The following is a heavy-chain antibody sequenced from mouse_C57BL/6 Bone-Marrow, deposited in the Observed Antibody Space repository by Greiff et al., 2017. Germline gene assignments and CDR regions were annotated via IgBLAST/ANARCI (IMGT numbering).Heavy chain of an antibody. V-gene: IGHV1-53*01. CDR1: GYTFTSYW. D-gene: IGHD4-1*01. CDR3: ATNWDRYFDV. Sequence: VQLQESGTELVKPGASVKLSCKASGYTFTSYWMHWVKQRPGQGLEWIGNINPNNGGTNYNEKFKNKATLTVDKSSSAAYMQLSSLTSEDSAVYYCATNWDRYFDVWGTGTTVTVSS. CDR2: INPNNGGT. J-gene: IGHJ1*03.